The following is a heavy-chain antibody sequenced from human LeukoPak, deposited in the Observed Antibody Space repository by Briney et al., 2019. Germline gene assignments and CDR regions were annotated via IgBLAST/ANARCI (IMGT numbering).Heavy chain of an antibody. CDR3: ARSFMIRGLYSYYMDV. CDR2: ISGSGSII. D-gene: IGHD3-10*01. J-gene: IGHJ6*03. V-gene: IGHV3-11*04. Sequence: GGSLRLSCAASRFTFSDYYMSWIRQAPRKGLEWVSYISGSGSIIYYADSVKGRFTISRDNAKNSLYLQMNSLRAEDTAVYYCARSFMIRGLYSYYMDVWGKGTTVTVSS. CDR1: RFTFSDYY.